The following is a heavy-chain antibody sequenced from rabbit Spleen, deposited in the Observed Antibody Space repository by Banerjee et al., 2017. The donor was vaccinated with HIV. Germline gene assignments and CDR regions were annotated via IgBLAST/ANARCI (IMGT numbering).Heavy chain of an antibody. D-gene: IGHD2-1*01. V-gene: IGHV1S40*01. CDR1: GFSFSNKAV. CDR2: INAVTGKA. Sequence: QSLEESGGDLVKPGASLKLSCTASGFSFSNKAVMCWVRQAPGKGLEWIACINAVTGKAVYASWAKGRFTFSKTSSTTVTLQMTSLTVADTATYFCARGSGDVGWGYLIWGQGTLVT. CDR3: ARGSGDVGWGYLI. J-gene: IGHJ2*01.